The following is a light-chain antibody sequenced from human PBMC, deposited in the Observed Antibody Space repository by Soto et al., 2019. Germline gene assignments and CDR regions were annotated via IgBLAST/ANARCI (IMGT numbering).Light chain of an antibody. V-gene: IGKV1-5*03. J-gene: IGKJ1*01. Sequence: DIQMTQSPSPLSGSVGDRVTITCRASQTISSWLAWYQQKPGKAPKLLIYKASTLKSGVPSRFSGSGSGTEFTLTISSLQPDDFATYYCQHYNNWWTFGQGTKVDIK. CDR2: KAS. CDR3: QHYNNWWT. CDR1: QTISSW.